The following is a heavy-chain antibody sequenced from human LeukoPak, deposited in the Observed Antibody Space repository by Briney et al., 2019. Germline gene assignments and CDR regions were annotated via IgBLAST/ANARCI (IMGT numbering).Heavy chain of an antibody. V-gene: IGHV4-59*01. CDR3: ARESPYYDILTGYYYYMDV. CDR2: IYYSGST. D-gene: IGHD3-9*01. J-gene: IGHJ6*03. CDR1: GGSISSYY. Sequence: SETLSLTCTVSGGSISSYYWSWIRQPPGKGLEWIGYIYYSGSTNYNPSLKSRVTISVDTSKNQFSLKLSSVTAADTAVYYCARESPYYDILTGYYYYMDVWGKGTTVTVSS.